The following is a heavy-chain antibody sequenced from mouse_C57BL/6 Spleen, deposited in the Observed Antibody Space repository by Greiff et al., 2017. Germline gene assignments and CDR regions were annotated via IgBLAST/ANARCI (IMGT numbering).Heavy chain of an antibody. D-gene: IGHD2-4*01. J-gene: IGHJ4*01. CDR1: GFSLTSYG. CDR3: ARHGGITGLSPMDY. V-gene: IGHV2-6-1*01. Sequence: VQRVESGPGLVAPSQSLSITCTVSGFSLTSYGVHWVRQPPGKGLEWLVVIWSDGSTTYNSALKSRLSISKDNSKSQVFLKMNSLQTDDTAMYYCARHGGITGLSPMDYWGQGTSVTVSS. CDR2: IWSDGST.